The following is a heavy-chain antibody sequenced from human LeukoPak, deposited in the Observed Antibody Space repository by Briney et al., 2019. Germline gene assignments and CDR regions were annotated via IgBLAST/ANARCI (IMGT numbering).Heavy chain of an antibody. J-gene: IGHJ4*02. CDR3: AKSPGTYYYDSSGYYPSNTPDY. D-gene: IGHD3-22*01. V-gene: IGHV3-9*01. CDR1: GFTFDDYA. Sequence: GGSLRLSCAASGFTFDDYAMHWVRHAPGKGLEWVSRISWNSGNIGYADSVKGRFTISRDNSKNTLYLQMSSLRAEDTAVYYCAKSPGTYYYDSSGYYPSNTPDYWGQGTLVTVSS. CDR2: ISWNSGNI.